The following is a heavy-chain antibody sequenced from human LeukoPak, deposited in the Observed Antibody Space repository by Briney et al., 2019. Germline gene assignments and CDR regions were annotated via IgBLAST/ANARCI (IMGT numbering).Heavy chain of an antibody. CDR3: SSDGGKNFDY. Sequence: GGSLRLSCAASGFTFSSYGMHWVRQAPGKGLEWVAVISYDGSNKYYADSVKGRFTISRDNPKNTLYLQMSSLRAEDTAVYYCSSDGGKNFDYWGQGTLVTVSS. CDR1: GFTFSSYG. V-gene: IGHV3-30*03. D-gene: IGHD4-23*01. CDR2: ISYDGSNK. J-gene: IGHJ4*02.